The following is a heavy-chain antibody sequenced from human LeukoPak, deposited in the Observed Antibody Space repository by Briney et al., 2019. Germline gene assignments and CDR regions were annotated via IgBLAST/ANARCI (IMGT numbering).Heavy chain of an antibody. Sequence: LGTLSLTCTVSVGSISGSRYYWGWIRQPPGKGLEWIVSIYYSGNTYYNPSCEGPVTLSDDPSKNQFPPKLSSLTAADTAAYYCARRVVSEEDYYYYYYMDVWGKGTTVTVSS. CDR3: ARRVVSEEDYYYYYYMDV. CDR2: IYYSGNT. D-gene: IGHD2-2*01. CDR1: VGSISGSRYY. J-gene: IGHJ6*03. V-gene: IGHV4-39*01.